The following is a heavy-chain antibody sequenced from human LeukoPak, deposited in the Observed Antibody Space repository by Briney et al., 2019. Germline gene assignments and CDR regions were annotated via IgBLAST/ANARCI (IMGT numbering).Heavy chain of an antibody. D-gene: IGHD3-10*02. J-gene: IGHJ6*04. CDR1: GFTFSSYT. V-gene: IGHV3-21*01. Sequence: GGSLRLSCAASGFTFSSYTMNWVRRAPGKGLEWVSSISSSSSYIYYADSVKGRFTISRDNAKNSLYLQMNSLRAEDTAVYYCAELGITMIGGVWGKGTTVTISS. CDR2: ISSSSSYI. CDR3: AELGITMIGGV.